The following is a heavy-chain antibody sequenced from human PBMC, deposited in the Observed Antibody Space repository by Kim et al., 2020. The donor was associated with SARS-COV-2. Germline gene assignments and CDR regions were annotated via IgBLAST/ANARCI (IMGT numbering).Heavy chain of an antibody. CDR1: GFTFSGSA. CDR2: IRSKTNNYAT. Sequence: GGSLRLSCAASGFTFSGSAMHWVRQASGKGLEWVGRIRSKTNNYATAYGASVKGRFTISRDDSKNTAYLQMNSLKTEDTAVYYCTFLRWSGELSSRAEYFQHWGQGTLVTVSS. D-gene: IGHD3-16*02. CDR3: TFLRWSGELSSRAEYFQH. V-gene: IGHV3-73*01. J-gene: IGHJ1*01.